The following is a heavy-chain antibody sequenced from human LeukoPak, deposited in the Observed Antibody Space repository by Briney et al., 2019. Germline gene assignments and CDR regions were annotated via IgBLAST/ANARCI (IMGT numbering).Heavy chain of an antibody. J-gene: IGHJ4*02. V-gene: IGHV3-23*01. CDR3: AKDPVGVFGVVPYYFDY. CDR1: GFTFSSYA. Sequence: GGSLRLSCAASGFTFSSYAMSRVRQAPGKGLEGGSAISGSGGSTYYADSVKGRFTISRDNSKNTLYLQMNSLRAEDTAVYYCAKDPVGVFGVVPYYFDYWGQGTLVTVSS. D-gene: IGHD3-3*01. CDR2: ISGSGGST.